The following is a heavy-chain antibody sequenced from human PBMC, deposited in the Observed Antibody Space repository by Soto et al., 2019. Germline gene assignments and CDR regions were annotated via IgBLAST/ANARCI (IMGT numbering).Heavy chain of an antibody. J-gene: IGHJ4*02. CDR2: ISYDGRDK. D-gene: IGHD3-16*01. V-gene: IGHV3-30*18. CDR1: GFTLKSYG. CDR3: AKDFDIGGAAYYFDY. Sequence: PGGSLRLSCAASGFTLKSYGMHWVRQAPGKGLEWVTVISYDGRDKHYADSVKGRFTISRDDSKNTLYLQMNSLRADDTAVYYCAKDFDIGGAAYYFDYWGQGTLVTVSS.